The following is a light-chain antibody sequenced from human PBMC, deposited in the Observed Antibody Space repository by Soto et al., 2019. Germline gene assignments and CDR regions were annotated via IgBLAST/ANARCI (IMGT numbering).Light chain of an antibody. J-gene: IGKJ1*01. CDR2: GAS. V-gene: IGKV3-20*01. CDR3: QQYGSSGT. Sequence: EIGLTQYPGTLSLSPGERATLSCGASQSVSNNYLAWYQQKPGHAPRLLIYGASNRATGIPDRLSGSGSGTEFTLTISRLEPEDFAVYYCQQYGSSGTFGHGTKVDIK. CDR1: QSVSNNY.